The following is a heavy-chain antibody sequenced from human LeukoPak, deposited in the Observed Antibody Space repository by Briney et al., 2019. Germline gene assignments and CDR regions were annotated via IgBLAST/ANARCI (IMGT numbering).Heavy chain of an antibody. V-gene: IGHV5-51*01. CDR1: GYSFPSYW. D-gene: IGHD6-13*01. CDR2: IYPGDSDT. CDR3: ARRQGYSSRNFDY. J-gene: IGHJ4*02. Sequence: GESLKISCRGSGYSFPSYWIGWVRQMPGKGLEWMGIIYPGDSDTRYSPSFQGQVTISADKSISTAYLQWSSLKASDTAMYYCARRQGYSSRNFDYWGQGTLVTVSS.